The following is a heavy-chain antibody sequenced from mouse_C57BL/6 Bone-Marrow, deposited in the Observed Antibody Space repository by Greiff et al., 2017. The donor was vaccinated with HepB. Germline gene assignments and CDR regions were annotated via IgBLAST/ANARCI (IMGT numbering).Heavy chain of an antibody. Sequence: VQLQQSGPELVKPGASVKIPCKASGYTFTDYNMDWVKQSHGKSLEWIGDINPNNGGTIYNQKFKGKATLTVDKSSSTAYMELRSLTSEDTAVYYCARFTTVVATNYFDYWGQGTTLTVSS. CDR1: GYTFTDYN. CDR2: INPNNGGT. V-gene: IGHV1-18*01. D-gene: IGHD1-1*01. CDR3: ARFTTVVATNYFDY. J-gene: IGHJ2*01.